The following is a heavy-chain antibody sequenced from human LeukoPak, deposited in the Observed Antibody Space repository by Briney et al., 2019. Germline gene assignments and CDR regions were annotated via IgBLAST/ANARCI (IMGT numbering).Heavy chain of an antibody. D-gene: IGHD5-12*01. J-gene: IGHJ4*02. CDR3: ARAMRSGYDY. CDR1: GFTFSSYG. V-gene: IGHV3-48*02. Sequence: GSLRLSCAASGFTFSSYGMNWVRQAPGKRLEWVSYISSSSDSIYYADSVKGRFTISRDNAENSLYLQMNSLRDEGTAVYYCARAMRSGYDYWGQGTLVTVSS. CDR2: ISSSSDSI.